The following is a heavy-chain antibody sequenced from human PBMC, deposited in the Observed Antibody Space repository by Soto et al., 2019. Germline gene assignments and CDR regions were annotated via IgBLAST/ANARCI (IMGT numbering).Heavy chain of an antibody. V-gene: IGHV4-34*01. CDR2: ITHTGST. D-gene: IGHD3-22*01. J-gene: IGHJ4*02. Sequence: QVQLQQWGAGLLKPSETLSLTCAVYGGPSSTYFWSWVRQPPGKGLEWIGHITHTGSTNYKPTLKSRVTISLDTSSNRFSLKLTSVTAADTAIYYCATYFYDGRGFDFDFWSQGTLVTVSS. CDR1: GGPSSTYF. CDR3: ATYFYDGRGFDFDF.